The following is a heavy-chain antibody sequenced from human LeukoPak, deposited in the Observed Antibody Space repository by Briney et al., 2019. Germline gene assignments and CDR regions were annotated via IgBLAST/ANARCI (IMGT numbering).Heavy chain of an antibody. J-gene: IGHJ4*02. CDR1: GFTFSGYA. V-gene: IGHV3-23*01. D-gene: IGHD3-22*01. Sequence: GGSLRLSCAASGFTFSGYAMSWVRQAPGKGLEWVSSISGNGGTTYYADSVKGRFTISRDNSKNTLYLQMSSLRAEDTAVYYCAKKGYYDGSGYYMYYFDHWGQGTLVTVSS. CDR3: AKKGYYDGSGYYMYYFDH. CDR2: ISGNGGTT.